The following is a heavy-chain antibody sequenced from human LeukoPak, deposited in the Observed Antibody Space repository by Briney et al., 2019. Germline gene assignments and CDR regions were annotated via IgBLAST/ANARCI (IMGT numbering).Heavy chain of an antibody. Sequence: GGSLRLSGAASGFTFSSYAMSWVRQAPGKGLEWVSAISGSGGSTYYADSVKGRFTISRDNSKNTLYLQMNSLRAEDTAVYYCAKRPYYYGSGSYSQAYNWFDPWGQGTLVTVSS. CDR3: AKRPYYYGSGSYSQAYNWFDP. CDR1: GFTFSSYA. D-gene: IGHD3-10*01. CDR2: ISGSGGST. J-gene: IGHJ5*02. V-gene: IGHV3-23*01.